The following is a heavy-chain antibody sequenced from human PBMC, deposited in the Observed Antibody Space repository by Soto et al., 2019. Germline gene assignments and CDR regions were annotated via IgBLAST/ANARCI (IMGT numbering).Heavy chain of an antibody. CDR1: GFTFSSYA. Sequence: QVQLVESGGGVVQPGRSLRLSCAASGFTFSSYAVHWVRQAPGKGLEWVAVISYDGSNKYYADSVKGRFTISRDNSKNTMYLQMTSLRAEDTAVFYCAKQRLRGYLEGGIDYWGQGTLVTVST. CDR3: AKQRLRGYLEGGIDY. D-gene: IGHD5-18*01. V-gene: IGHV3-30-3*02. J-gene: IGHJ4*02. CDR2: ISYDGSNK.